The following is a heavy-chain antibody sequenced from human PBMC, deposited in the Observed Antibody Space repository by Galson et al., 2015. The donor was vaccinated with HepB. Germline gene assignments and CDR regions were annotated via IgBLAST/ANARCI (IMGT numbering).Heavy chain of an antibody. Sequence: TLSLTCAVYGGSFSGYYWSWIRQPPGKGLEWIGEINHSGSTNYNPSLKSRVTISVDTSKNQFSLKLSSVTAADTAVYYCARASRITMIVVVINDAFDIWGQGTMVTVSS. D-gene: IGHD3-22*01. CDR3: ARASRITMIVVVINDAFDI. V-gene: IGHV4-34*01. J-gene: IGHJ3*02. CDR2: INHSGST. CDR1: GGSFSGYY.